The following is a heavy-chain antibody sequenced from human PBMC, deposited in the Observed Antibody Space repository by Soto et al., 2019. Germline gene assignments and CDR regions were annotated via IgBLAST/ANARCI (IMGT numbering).Heavy chain of an antibody. CDR1: GYTFTSYG. V-gene: IGHV1-18*01. CDR3: ARNSQYYDFWSGYYGWFDP. CDR2: IIAYNGNT. D-gene: IGHD3-3*01. Sequence: GASVKVTCKASGYTFTSYGISWGRQAPGQGLEWMGWIIAYNGNTNYAQKLQGRVTMTTDKSTSTAYMELRSLRSDDTAVYYCARNSQYYDFWSGYYGWFDPWGQGTLVTVSS. J-gene: IGHJ5*02.